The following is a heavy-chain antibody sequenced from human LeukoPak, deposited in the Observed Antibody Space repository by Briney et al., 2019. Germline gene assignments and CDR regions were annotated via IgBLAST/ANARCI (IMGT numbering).Heavy chain of an antibody. Sequence: ASVKVSCKASGHTFTAYYMHWVRQAPGQGPEWMGWINPNTGDTKYAQKFQGRVTMTRDTTISTAYLELSRLTSDDTAVYYCASYPRYVSTPPFDYWGQGTLVTVSS. D-gene: IGHD2-15*01. V-gene: IGHV1-2*02. CDR2: INPNTGDT. J-gene: IGHJ4*02. CDR1: GHTFTAYY. CDR3: ASYPRYVSTPPFDY.